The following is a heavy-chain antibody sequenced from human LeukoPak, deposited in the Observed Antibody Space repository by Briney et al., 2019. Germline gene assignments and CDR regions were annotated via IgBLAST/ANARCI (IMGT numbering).Heavy chain of an antibody. CDR3: VRDAYCSSPTCRGAFDI. Sequence: RGSLRLSCAASGFTFSSYSMNWVRQAPGKWLEWVSSISSSSSYIYYADPVKGRFTISRDNAKNSLYLQMNSLRAEDTAVYYCVRDAYCSSPTCRGAFDIWGQGTMVTVSS. V-gene: IGHV3-21*01. J-gene: IGHJ3*02. D-gene: IGHD2-2*01. CDR1: GFTFSSYS. CDR2: ISSSSSYI.